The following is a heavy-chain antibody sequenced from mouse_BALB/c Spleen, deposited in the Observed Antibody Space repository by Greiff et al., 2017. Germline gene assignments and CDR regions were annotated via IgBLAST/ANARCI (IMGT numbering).Heavy chain of an antibody. CDR1: GFSLTSYG. CDR2: IWSGGST. V-gene: IGHV2-2*02. CDR3: ATSYYRYAWFAY. J-gene: IGHJ3*01. D-gene: IGHD2-14*01. Sequence: QVQLQQSGPGLVQPSQSLSITCTVSGFSLTSYGVHWVRQSPGKGLEWLGVIWSGGSTDYNAAFISRLSISKDNSKSQVFFKMNSLQANDTAIYYCATSYYRYAWFAYWGQGTLVTVSA.